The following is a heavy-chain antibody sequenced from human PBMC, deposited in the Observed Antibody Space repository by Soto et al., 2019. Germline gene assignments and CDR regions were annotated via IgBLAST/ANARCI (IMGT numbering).Heavy chain of an antibody. V-gene: IGHV4-34*01. D-gene: IGHD6-6*01. J-gene: IGHJ6*02. CDR3: CSNSRNYYGMDV. CDR2: INHSGST. Sequence: SETLSLTCAVYGGSFSGYYWSWIRQPPGKGLEWIGEINHSGSTNYNPSLKSRVTISVDTSKNQFSLKLSSVTAADTAVYYCCSNSRNYYGMDVWGQGTTVTVSS. CDR1: GGSFSGYY.